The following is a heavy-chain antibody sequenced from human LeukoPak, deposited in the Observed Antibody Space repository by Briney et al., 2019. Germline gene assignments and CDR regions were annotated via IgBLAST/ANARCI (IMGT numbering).Heavy chain of an antibody. CDR1: GGSISSGSYY. CDR3: ARDVSSRYYFDY. D-gene: IGHD2-15*01. V-gene: IGHV4-61*02. CDR2: IYTSGST. Sequence: SETLSLTCTVSGGSISSGSYYWSWIRQPAGKGLEWIGRIYTSGSTNYNPSLKSRVTISVDTSKNQFSLKLSSVTAADTAVYYCARDVSSRYYFDYWGQGTLVTVSS. J-gene: IGHJ4*02.